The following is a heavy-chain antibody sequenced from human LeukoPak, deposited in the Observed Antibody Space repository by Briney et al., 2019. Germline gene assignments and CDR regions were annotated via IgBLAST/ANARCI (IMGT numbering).Heavy chain of an antibody. Sequence: GRSLRLSCAASGFTFSSYGMRWVRQAPGKGLEWVAVIWYDGSNKYYADSVKARFTISRDNSKNTLYLQMNSLRAEDTAVYYCARDRRDYGGNPLYYFDYWGQGTLVTVSS. CDR2: IWYDGSNK. V-gene: IGHV3-33*01. CDR1: GFTFSSYG. D-gene: IGHD4-23*01. CDR3: ARDRRDYGGNPLYYFDY. J-gene: IGHJ4*02.